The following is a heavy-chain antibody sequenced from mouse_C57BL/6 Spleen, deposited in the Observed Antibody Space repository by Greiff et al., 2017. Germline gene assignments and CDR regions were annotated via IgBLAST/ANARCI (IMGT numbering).Heavy chain of an antibody. CDR3: ARYDWFAY. V-gene: IGHV7-3*01. CDR2: IRNKANGYTT. CDR1: GFTFTDYY. J-gene: IGHJ3*01. Sequence: DVMLVESGGGLVQPGGSLSLSCAASGFTFTDYYMSWVRQPPGKALEWLGFIRNKANGYTTEYRASVKGRFTIFRDNSQSILYLQMKALRAEDSATYYCARYDWFAYWGQGTLVTVSA.